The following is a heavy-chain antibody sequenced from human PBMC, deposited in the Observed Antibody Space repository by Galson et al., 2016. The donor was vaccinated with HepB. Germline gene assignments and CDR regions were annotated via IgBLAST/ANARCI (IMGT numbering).Heavy chain of an antibody. D-gene: IGHD3-16*02. V-gene: IGHV3-23*01. J-gene: IGHJ4*02. CDR2: ISLLASTT. Sequence: SLRLSCAASGFTFNQLAMSWFRQAPGKGLEWVSTISLLASTTYYADSVKGRFTISRDNSKNTLDLQMNSLRAEDTAVYYCAKAARLITFGGVIVINWGQGTLVTVSS. CDR1: GFTFNQLA. CDR3: AKAARLITFGGVIVIN.